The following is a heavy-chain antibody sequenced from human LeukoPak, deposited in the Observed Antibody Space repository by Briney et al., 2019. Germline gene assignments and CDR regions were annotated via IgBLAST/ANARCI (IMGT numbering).Heavy chain of an antibody. J-gene: IGHJ4*02. Sequence: GSLRLSCAASGFTFSSYAMSWVRQPPGKGLEWIGEINHSGSTNYNPSLKSRVTISVDTSKNQFSLKLSSVTAADTAVYYCARGRLRILDYWGQGTLVTVSS. D-gene: IGHD5/OR15-5a*01. CDR1: GFTFSSYA. CDR2: INHSGST. V-gene: IGHV4-34*01. CDR3: ARGRLRILDY.